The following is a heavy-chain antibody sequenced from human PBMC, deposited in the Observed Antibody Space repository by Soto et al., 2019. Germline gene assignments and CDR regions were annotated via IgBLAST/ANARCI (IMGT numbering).Heavy chain of an antibody. CDR2: IYSGGST. V-gene: IGHV3-53*02. J-gene: IGHJ6*02. Sequence: EVQLVETGGGLIQPGGSLRLSCAASGFTVSSNYMSWVRQAPGKGLEWVSVIYSGGSTYYADSVKGRFTISRDNSKNTLYLQMNSLRAEDTAVYYCASSIDSSGWYGYYYYGMDVWGQGTTVTVSS. D-gene: IGHD6-19*01. CDR1: GFTVSSNY. CDR3: ASSIDSSGWYGYYYYGMDV.